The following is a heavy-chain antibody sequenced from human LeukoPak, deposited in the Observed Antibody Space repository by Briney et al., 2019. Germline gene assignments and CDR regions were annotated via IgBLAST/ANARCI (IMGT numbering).Heavy chain of an antibody. CDR3: AGAYYYDSSGYPPDYYYYYMDV. V-gene: IGHV4-4*07. J-gene: IGHJ6*03. CDR2: IYTSGST. Sequence: SETLSLTCTVSGGSISSYYWSWIRQPAGKGLEWIGRIYTSGSTNYNPSLKSRVTMSVDTSKNQFSLKLSSVTAADTAVYYCAGAYYYDSSGYPPDYYYYYMDVWGKGTTVTVSS. CDR1: GGSISSYY. D-gene: IGHD3-22*01.